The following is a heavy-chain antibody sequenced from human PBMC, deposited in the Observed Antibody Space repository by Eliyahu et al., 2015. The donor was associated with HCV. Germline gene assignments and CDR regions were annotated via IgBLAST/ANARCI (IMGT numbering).Heavy chain of an antibody. D-gene: IGHD1-14*01. CDR2: INPNSGGT. CDR1: GXTFTGYY. V-gene: IGHV1-2*02. CDR3: ASARPEYSAFDY. J-gene: IGHJ4*02. Sequence: QVQLVQSGAEVKKPGASVKVSCKASGXTFTGYYMHWMRQAPGQGLEWMGWINPNSGGTNYAQNFQGRVTMTRDTSISTAYMELSRLRSDDTAVYYCASARPEYSAFDYWGQGTLVTVSS.